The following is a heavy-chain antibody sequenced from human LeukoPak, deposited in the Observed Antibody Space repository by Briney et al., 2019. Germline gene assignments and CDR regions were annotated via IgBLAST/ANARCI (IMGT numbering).Heavy chain of an antibody. J-gene: IGHJ4*02. CDR3: ARINSSRWYDF. V-gene: IGHV1-2*02. CDR1: GYTFTGYY. D-gene: IGHD6-13*01. Sequence: ASVKVSCKASGYTFTGYYMHWVRQAPGQGLEWMGWINPNIGDTNYAQKFQGRVTMTRDTSISTAHMELSRLRFDDTAVYYCARINSSRWYDFWGQGTLVTVSS. CDR2: INPNIGDT.